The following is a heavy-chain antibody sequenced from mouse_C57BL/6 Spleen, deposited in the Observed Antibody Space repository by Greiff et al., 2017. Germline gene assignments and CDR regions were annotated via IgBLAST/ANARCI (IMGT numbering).Heavy chain of an antibody. V-gene: IGHV5-9-1*02. CDR2: ISSGGDYI. CDR3: TRDRYYGSSWGFAY. CDR1: GFTFSSYA. D-gene: IGHD1-1*01. Sequence: EVKLVESGEGLVKPGGSLKLSCAASGFTFSSYAMSWVRQTPEKRLEWVAYISSGGDYIYYADTVKGRFTISRDNARNTLYLQMSSLKSEDTAMYYGTRDRYYGSSWGFAYWGQGTLVTVSA. J-gene: IGHJ3*01.